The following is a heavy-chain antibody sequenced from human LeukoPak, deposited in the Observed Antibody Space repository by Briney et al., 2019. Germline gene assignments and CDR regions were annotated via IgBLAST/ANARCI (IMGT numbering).Heavy chain of an antibody. D-gene: IGHD3-9*01. V-gene: IGHV4-4*07. CDR2: IYSSRSS. CDR1: GGSISSYW. Sequence: SETLSLTCTVSGGSISSYWWSWIRQPAGKGLEWIGRIYSSRSSNYNFALERRVTISVDKLKNPFSLKLSSVTAADTAVYYCARDSADILTGFFEQWGQGTLVTVSS. CDR3: ARDSADILTGFFEQ. J-gene: IGHJ4*02.